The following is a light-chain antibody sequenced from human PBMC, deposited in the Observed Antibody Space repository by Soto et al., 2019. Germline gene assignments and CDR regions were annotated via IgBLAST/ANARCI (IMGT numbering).Light chain of an antibody. V-gene: IGKV3-20*01. Sequence: EIVLTQSTGTLSLSPGERATLSCRASQSVSRSYLAWYQQKPGQAPRLLIYGASSRATGIPDRFSGSGFGSDVTLTISRLEPEDLAVYSCQQYGSSPYTFGQGTKLEIK. J-gene: IGKJ2*01. CDR2: GAS. CDR1: QSVSRSY. CDR3: QQYGSSPYT.